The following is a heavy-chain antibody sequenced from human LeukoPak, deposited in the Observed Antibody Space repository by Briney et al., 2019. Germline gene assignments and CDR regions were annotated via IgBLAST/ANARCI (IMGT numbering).Heavy chain of an antibody. V-gene: IGHV1-18*03. CDR1: GGTFSSYA. D-gene: IGHD6-6*01. Sequence: ASVKVSCKASGGTFSSYAISWARQAPGQGLEWMGWISTYNGKTNYAQKLQGRVTMTTDTSTSTAYMELRSLRSDDMAVYYCARDLYSREQLVRGIYFDYWGQGTLVTVSS. CDR3: ARDLYSREQLVRGIYFDY. J-gene: IGHJ4*02. CDR2: ISTYNGKT.